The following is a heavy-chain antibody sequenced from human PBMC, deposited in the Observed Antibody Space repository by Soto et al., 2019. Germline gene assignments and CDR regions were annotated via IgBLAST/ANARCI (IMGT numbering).Heavy chain of an antibody. CDR2: INHSGST. V-gene: IGHV4-34*01. D-gene: IGHD2-2*01. CDR1: GGSFSGYY. J-gene: IGHJ4*02. Sequence: SETLSLTCAVYGGSFSGYYWSWIRQPPGKGLEWIGEINHSGSTNYNPSLKSRVTISVDTSKNQFSLKLSSVTAADTAVYYCARFQPAAIGFDYWGQGTLVTVSS. CDR3: ARFQPAAIGFDY.